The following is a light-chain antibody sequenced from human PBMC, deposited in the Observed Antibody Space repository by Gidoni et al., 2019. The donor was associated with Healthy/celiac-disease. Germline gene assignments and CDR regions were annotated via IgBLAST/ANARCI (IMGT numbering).Light chain of an antibody. V-gene: IGLV1-44*01. CDR1: SSNIGSHT. CDR3: ATWGDSLNGWV. J-gene: IGLJ3*02. CDR2: NNN. Sequence: QSVLTQPPSASGTPGQRVTISCSGSSSNIGSHTVNWYQQLPGTAPKLLIYNNNQRPSGVPDRFSGSKSGTSASLVISGLQSEDEADYYCATWGDSLNGWVFGGGTKLTVL.